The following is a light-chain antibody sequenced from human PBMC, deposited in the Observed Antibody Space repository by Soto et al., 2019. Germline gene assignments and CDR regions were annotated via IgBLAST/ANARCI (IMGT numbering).Light chain of an antibody. CDR3: QQYGNLPFT. CDR1: QDISNY. J-gene: IGKJ3*01. V-gene: IGKV1-33*01. CDR2: DAS. Sequence: DIQMTQSPSSLSASVGDRVTITCQASQDISNYLNWYQQKPGKAPKLLIYDASNLETGVPSRFSGSGSGTDFTFTISSLQPEDIATYYCQQYGNLPFTFGPGTKVDIK.